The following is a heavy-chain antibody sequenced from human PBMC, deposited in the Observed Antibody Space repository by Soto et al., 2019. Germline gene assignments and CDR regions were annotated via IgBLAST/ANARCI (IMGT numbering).Heavy chain of an antibody. V-gene: IGHV1-3*01. CDR3: ARAISGYVT. J-gene: IGHJ4*02. Sequence: QVQLVQSGAEMKKPGASVKLSCKASGITYNTYAIHWVRQAPGQGLEWMGWINAGNGDTRYSQNFQGRVTLTRDTSASTVYMDLDSLKFEDTSVYYRARAISGYVTWGQGTLVTVSS. CDR2: INAGNGDT. D-gene: IGHD5-12*01. CDR1: GITYNTYA.